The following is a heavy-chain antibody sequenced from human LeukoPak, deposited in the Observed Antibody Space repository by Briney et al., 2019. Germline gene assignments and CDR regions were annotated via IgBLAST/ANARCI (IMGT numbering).Heavy chain of an antibody. J-gene: IGHJ6*03. CDR1: GFTFSSYG. CDR3: ARDDDSSWYVYYMDV. CDR2: ISYDGSNK. Sequence: GGSLRLSCAASGFTFSSYGMHWVRQAPGKGLEWVAVISYDGSNKYYADSVKGRFTISRDNSKNTLYLQMNSLRAEDTAVYYCARDDDSSWYVYYMDVWGKGTTVTVSS. D-gene: IGHD6-13*01. V-gene: IGHV3-30*03.